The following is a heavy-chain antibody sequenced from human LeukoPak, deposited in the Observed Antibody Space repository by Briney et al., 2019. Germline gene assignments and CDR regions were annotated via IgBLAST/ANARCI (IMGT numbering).Heavy chain of an antibody. CDR1: GFTFSDYY. D-gene: IGHD2-21*01. V-gene: IGHV3-11*04. CDR2: ISSSGSTI. Sequence: GGSLRLSCAASGFTFSDYYMSWIRQAPGKGLEWVSYISSSGSTIYYADSVKGRFTISRDNAKNSLYLQMNSLRAEDTAVYYCARQVAEAVYYYYYMDVWGKGTTVTISS. J-gene: IGHJ6*03. CDR3: ARQVAEAVYYYYYMDV.